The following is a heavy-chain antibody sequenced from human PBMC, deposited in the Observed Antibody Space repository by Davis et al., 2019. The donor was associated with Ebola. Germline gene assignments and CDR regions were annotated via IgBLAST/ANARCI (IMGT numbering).Heavy chain of an antibody. CDR1: GFTFSSYA. J-gene: IGHJ4*02. V-gene: IGHV3-23*01. CDR2: ISGSGGST. D-gene: IGHD3-3*01. Sequence: GESLKISCAASGFTFSSYAMSWVRQAPGKGLEWVSAISGSGGSTYYADSVKGRFTISRDNAKNSLYLQMNSLRAEDTALYYCAKDMSPYYDFWSGYPGFDYWGQGTLVTVSS. CDR3: AKDMSPYYDFWSGYPGFDY.